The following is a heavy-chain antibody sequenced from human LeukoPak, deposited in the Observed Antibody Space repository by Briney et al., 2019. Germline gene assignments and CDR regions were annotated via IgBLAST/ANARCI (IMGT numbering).Heavy chain of an antibody. CDR3: ARDGRLFTFDY. V-gene: IGHV3-21*01. CDR2: ISSSSSYI. Sequence: GGSLRLSCAASGFTFSSYSMNWVSQAPGKGLEWVSSISSSSSYIYYADSVKGRFTISRDNAKNSLYLQMNSLRAEDTAVYYCARDGRLFTFDYWGQGTLVTVSS. J-gene: IGHJ4*02. CDR1: GFTFSSYS. D-gene: IGHD2/OR15-2a*01.